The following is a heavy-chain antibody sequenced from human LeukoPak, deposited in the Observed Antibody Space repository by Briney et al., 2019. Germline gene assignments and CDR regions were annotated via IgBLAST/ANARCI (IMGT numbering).Heavy chain of an antibody. CDR1: EYTFTNYA. Sequence: ASVKVSCKTSEYTFTNYAMNWVRQAPGQGLEWMGWINTNTGNPTYAQGFTGRFVFSLDTSVSTAYLQISSLKAEDTAMYYCARGDLLPAWFKVNIWGQGTKVTVSS. J-gene: IGHJ3*02. D-gene: IGHD3-10*01. CDR3: ARGDLLPAWFKVNI. V-gene: IGHV7-4-1*02. CDR2: INTNTGNP.